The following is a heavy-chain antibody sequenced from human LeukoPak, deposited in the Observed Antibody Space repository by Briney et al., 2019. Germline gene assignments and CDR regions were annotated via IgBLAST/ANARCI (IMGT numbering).Heavy chain of an antibody. CDR2: FIGSGGST. J-gene: IGHJ3*02. D-gene: IGHD3-10*01. Sequence: GGSLRLSCAASAFTFTSYAMSWVSQPPGKGLGWVSAFIGSGGSTYYADSVKGRFTISRDNSKNTLYLQMNSLRAEDTAVYYCAKSSRYGSGRIYDAFDIWGQGTMVTVSS. V-gene: IGHV3-23*01. CDR3: AKSSRYGSGRIYDAFDI. CDR1: AFTFTSYA.